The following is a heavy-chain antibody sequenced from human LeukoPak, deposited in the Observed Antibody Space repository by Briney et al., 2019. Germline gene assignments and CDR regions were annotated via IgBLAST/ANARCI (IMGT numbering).Heavy chain of an antibody. CDR2: VYYSGST. D-gene: IGHD3-10*01. J-gene: IGHJ4*02. CDR3: ARELGSGSHFDY. CDR1: GGSISGYF. Sequence: IPSETLSLTCTVSGGSISGYFWSWIRQPRGKGLEWIGYVYYSGSTNYNPSLKSRVTISVDTSKNQFSLKLSSVTAADTAVYYCARELGSGSHFDYRGQGTLVTVSS. V-gene: IGHV4-59*01.